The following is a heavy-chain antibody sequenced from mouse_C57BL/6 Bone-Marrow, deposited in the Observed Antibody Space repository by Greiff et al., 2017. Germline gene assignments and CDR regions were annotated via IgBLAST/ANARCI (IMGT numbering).Heavy chain of an antibody. J-gene: IGHJ1*03. Sequence: QVQLQQPGAELVKPGASVKLSCKASGYTFTSYWMHWVKQRPGQGLEWIGMIHPNSGSTNYNEKFKSKATLTVDKSSSTAYMQLSSLTSEDSAVYYCARTPTSRYYYGDFDVWGTGTTVTVAS. D-gene: IGHD1-1*01. CDR3: ARTPTSRYYYGDFDV. CDR1: GYTFTSYW. CDR2: IHPNSGST. V-gene: IGHV1-64*01.